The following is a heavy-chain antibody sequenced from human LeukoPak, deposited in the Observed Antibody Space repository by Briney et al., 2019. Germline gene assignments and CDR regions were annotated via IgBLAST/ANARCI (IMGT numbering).Heavy chain of an antibody. V-gene: IGHV4-61*02. CDR1: GGSISSGSYY. Sequence: SQTLSLTCTVSGGSISSGSYYWSWIRQPAGKGLDWIGRIYTSGSTNYNPSLKSRVTISVDTSKNQFSLKLSSVTAADTAVYYCARGKYDFWSGYYPNWFDPWGQGTLVTVSS. D-gene: IGHD3-3*01. CDR3: ARGKYDFWSGYYPNWFDP. CDR2: IYTSGST. J-gene: IGHJ5*02.